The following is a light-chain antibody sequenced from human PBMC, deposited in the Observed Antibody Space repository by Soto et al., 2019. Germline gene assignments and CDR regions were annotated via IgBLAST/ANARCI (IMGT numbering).Light chain of an antibody. CDR1: NSNIGSNYD. CDR2: GNN. J-gene: IGLJ2*01. Sequence: QSVLTQPPSVSGAPGQRVTISCTGRNSNIGSNYDVHWYQQIPGTAPQLLIYGNNNRPSGVPDRFSGSKSATSASLAITGLQADDEADYYCQSYDSRLSAVVFGGGTKVTVL. CDR3: QSYDSRLSAVV. V-gene: IGLV1-40*01.